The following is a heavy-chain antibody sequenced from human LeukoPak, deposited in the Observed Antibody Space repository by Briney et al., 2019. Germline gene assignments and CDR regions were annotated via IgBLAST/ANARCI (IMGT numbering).Heavy chain of an antibody. J-gene: IGHJ3*02. CDR3: ARAAYYDFWSGKDAFDI. CDR2: ISSSSTI. V-gene: IGHV3-48*04. D-gene: IGHD3-3*01. CDR1: GFTFSSYS. Sequence: GGSLRLSCAASGFTFSSYSMNWVRQAPGKGLEWVSYISSSSTIYYADSVKGRFTISRDNAKNSLYLQMNSLRAEDTAVYYCARAAYYDFWSGKDAFDIWGQGTIVTVSS.